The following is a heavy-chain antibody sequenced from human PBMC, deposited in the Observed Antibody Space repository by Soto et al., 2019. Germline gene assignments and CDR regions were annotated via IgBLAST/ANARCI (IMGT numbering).Heavy chain of an antibody. Sequence: ASVKVSCKASGYTFTSYYMHWVRQAPGQGLEWMGIIKPSGGSTSYAQKFQGRVTMPRYTSTSTVYMELSSLRSKATALYDCARRIIVGAKGDAFDIWGQGTMVTVSS. CDR3: ARRIIVGAKGDAFDI. D-gene: IGHD1-26*01. CDR2: IKPSGGST. CDR1: GYTFTSYY. V-gene: IGHV1-46*01. J-gene: IGHJ3*02.